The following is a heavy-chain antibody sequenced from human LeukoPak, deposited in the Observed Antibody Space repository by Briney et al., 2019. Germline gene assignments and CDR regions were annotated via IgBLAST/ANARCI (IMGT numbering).Heavy chain of an antibody. CDR2: IYYSGST. CDR1: GGSISGYY. J-gene: IGHJ4*02. D-gene: IGHD6-13*01. V-gene: IGHV4-59*01. Sequence: PPETLSLTCTVSGGSISGYYWSWIRQPPGKGLEWIEYIYYSGSTNYNPSLKSRVTISVDTSKNQFSLKLSSVTAADTAVYYCARAPRWYYFDYWGQGTLVTVSS. CDR3: ARAPRWYYFDY.